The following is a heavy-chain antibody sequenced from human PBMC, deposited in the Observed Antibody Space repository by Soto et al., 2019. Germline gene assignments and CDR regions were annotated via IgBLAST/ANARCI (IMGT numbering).Heavy chain of an antibody. Sequence: ASVKVSCKASGYTFTSYGISWVRQAPGQGLEWMGWISAYNGNTNYAQKPQGRVTMTTDTSTSTAYMELRSLRSDDTAVYYCATEQDCTNGVCRNYYYYYSGMDVWGQGSTVTVSS. CDR1: GYTFTSYG. CDR3: ATEQDCTNGVCRNYYYYYSGMDV. CDR2: ISAYNGNT. J-gene: IGHJ6*02. D-gene: IGHD2-8*01. V-gene: IGHV1-18*01.